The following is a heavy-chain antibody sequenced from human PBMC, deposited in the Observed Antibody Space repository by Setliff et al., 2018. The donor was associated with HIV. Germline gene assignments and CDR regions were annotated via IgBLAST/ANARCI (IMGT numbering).Heavy chain of an antibody. V-gene: IGHV4-39*02. CDR2: VPHGGDT. Sequence: SETLSLTCTVSGGSISSTTYFWAWIRQSPTGGLEWIGGVPHGGDTTYHPSLESRVTISLDTSRNQFSLKLSSVTAADTAVYYCARGRMDTLFYSFYYMDVWGKGTTVTVSS. CDR3: ARGRMDTLFYSFYYMDV. CDR1: GGSISSTTYF. D-gene: IGHD2-8*01. J-gene: IGHJ6*03.